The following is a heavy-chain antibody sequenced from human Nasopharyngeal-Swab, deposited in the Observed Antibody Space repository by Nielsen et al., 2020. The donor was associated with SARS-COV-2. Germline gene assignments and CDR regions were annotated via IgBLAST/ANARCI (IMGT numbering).Heavy chain of an antibody. J-gene: IGHJ5*02. Sequence: GGSLRLSCAASGLTFSGSAMHWVRQASGKGLEWVGRIRSKANSYATAYAASVKGRFTISRDDSKNTAYLQMNSLKTEDTAVYYFTRTARAAAGWFDPWGQGTLVTVSS. CDR1: GLTFSGSA. D-gene: IGHD6-13*01. CDR3: TRTARAAAGWFDP. CDR2: IRSKANSYAT. V-gene: IGHV3-73*01.